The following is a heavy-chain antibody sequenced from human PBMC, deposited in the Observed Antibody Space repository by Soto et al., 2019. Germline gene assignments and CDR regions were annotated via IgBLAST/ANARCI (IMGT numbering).Heavy chain of an antibody. Sequence: GESLKISCKGSGYIFANDWIAWVRQMPGKGLEWMGIIFPGDSDTRYSPSFQGQVTISADKSINTAYLQWSSLKASDTAAYYCARRVAAHPYFDFWGQGALVTVSS. V-gene: IGHV5-51*01. CDR3: ARRVAAHPYFDF. CDR2: IFPGDSDT. D-gene: IGHD6-6*01. CDR1: GYIFANDW. J-gene: IGHJ4*02.